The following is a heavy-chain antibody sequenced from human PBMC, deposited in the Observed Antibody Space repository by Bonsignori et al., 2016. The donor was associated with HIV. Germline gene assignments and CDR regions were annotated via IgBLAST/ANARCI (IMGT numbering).Heavy chain of an antibody. Sequence: VRQMPGKGLEWVSVIYSGGSTYYADSVKGRFTISRDNSKNTLYLQMNSLRAEDTAVYYCARGDYYERIDYWGQGTLVTVSS. D-gene: IGHD3-22*01. V-gene: IGHV3-53*01. J-gene: IGHJ4*02. CDR2: IYSGGST. CDR3: ARGDYYERIDY.